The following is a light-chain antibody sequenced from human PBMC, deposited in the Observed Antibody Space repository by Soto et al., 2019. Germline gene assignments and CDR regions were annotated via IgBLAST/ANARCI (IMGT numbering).Light chain of an antibody. J-gene: IGKJ1*01. Sequence: DIQMTQSPSTLSASVGDRVTITCRASQTINNYLTWYQLKPGKAPKFLIYRVFTLEGGVPSRFSGAGSGTEFSLTISSLQLDDFATYYCHQYKSYPWTFGQGTKVEIK. CDR2: RVF. CDR3: HQYKSYPWT. V-gene: IGKV1-5*03. CDR1: QTINNY.